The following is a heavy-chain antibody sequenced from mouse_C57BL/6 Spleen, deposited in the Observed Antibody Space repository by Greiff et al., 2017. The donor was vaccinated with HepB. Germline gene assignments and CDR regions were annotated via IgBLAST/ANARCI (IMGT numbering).Heavy chain of an antibody. Sequence: EVHLVESGGDLVKPGGSLKLSCAASGFTFSSYGMSWVRQTPDKRLEWVATISSGGSYTYYPDSVKGRFTISRDNAKNTLYLQMSSLKSEDTAMYYCARHTTVPRQGFAYWGQGTLVTVSA. J-gene: IGHJ3*01. CDR3: ARHTTVPRQGFAY. CDR2: ISSGGSYT. V-gene: IGHV5-6*01. CDR1: GFTFSSYG. D-gene: IGHD1-1*01.